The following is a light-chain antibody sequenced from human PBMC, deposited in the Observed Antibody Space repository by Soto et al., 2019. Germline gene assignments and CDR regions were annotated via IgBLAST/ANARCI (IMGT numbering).Light chain of an antibody. V-gene: IGKV1-27*01. Sequence: DIQMTQSPSSLSASVGDRVTITCRASQGIDTYLAWYQQKPGQVPKLLIYAASTLQSGVPSRFSGSGSGTDFTLTISSLQPEDVATYFCQKYTRAPFTFGPGTKLISN. CDR2: AAS. CDR3: QKYTRAPFT. CDR1: QGIDTY. J-gene: IGKJ3*01.